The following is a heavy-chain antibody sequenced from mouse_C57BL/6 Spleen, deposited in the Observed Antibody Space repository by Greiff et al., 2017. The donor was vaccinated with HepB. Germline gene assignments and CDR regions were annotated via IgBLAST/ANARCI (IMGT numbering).Heavy chain of an antibody. CDR2: ISYDGSN. J-gene: IGHJ2*01. CDR1: GYSITSGYY. V-gene: IGHV3-6*01. CDR3: ARGDGYYETYFDY. D-gene: IGHD2-3*01. Sequence: EVKLMESGPGLVKPSQSLSLTCSVTGYSITSGYYWNWIRQFPGNKLEWMGYISYDGSNNYNPSLKNRISITRDTSKNQFFLKLNSVTTEDTATYYCARGDGYYETYFDYWGQGTTLTVSS.